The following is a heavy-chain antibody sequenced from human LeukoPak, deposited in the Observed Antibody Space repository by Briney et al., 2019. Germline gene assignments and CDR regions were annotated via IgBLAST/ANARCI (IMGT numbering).Heavy chain of an antibody. Sequence: ASVKVSCKASGYTFTSYGISWVRQAPGQGLEWMGWISAFNGNTNYSQKLQGRITMTTAASTSTAYMELRSLRSDDTAVYYCARDSPSGGWYSRYWGQGTLVTVSS. CDR3: ARDSPSGGWYSRY. CDR1: GYTFTSYG. V-gene: IGHV1-18*01. D-gene: IGHD6-19*01. CDR2: ISAFNGNT. J-gene: IGHJ4*02.